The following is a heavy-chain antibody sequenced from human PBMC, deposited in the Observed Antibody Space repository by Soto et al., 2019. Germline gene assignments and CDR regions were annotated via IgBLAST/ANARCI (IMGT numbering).Heavy chain of an antibody. Sequence: SETLSLTSTVSGGSISSYYWSWIRQPPGKGLEWIGYIYYSGSTNYNPSLKSRVTISVDTSKNQFSLKLSSVTAADTAVYYCARVKGYCSGGSCYSVRRPYYFDYWGQGTLVTVSS. CDR3: ARVKGYCSGGSCYSVRRPYYFDY. CDR1: GGSISSYY. J-gene: IGHJ4*02. CDR2: IYYSGST. V-gene: IGHV4-59*01. D-gene: IGHD2-15*01.